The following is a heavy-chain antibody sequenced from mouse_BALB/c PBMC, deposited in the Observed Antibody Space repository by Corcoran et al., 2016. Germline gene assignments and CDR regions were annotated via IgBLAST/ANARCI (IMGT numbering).Heavy chain of an antibody. D-gene: IGHD1-2*01. CDR2: ILPGSGST. CDR1: GYTFSSYR. CDR3: ARRAYDGAY. V-gene: IGHV1-9*01. Sequence: QVQLQQSGAELMKPGASEKISCKATGYTFSSYRIEWVKQRPGHGLEWIGEILPGSGSTNYNEKFKGKATFTADTSSNTAYMQLSSLTSEDSAVYYCARRAYDGAYWGQGTLVTVSA. J-gene: IGHJ3*01.